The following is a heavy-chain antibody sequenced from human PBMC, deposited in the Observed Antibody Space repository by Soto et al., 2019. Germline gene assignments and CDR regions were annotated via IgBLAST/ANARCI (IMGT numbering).Heavy chain of an antibody. V-gene: IGHV1-69*13. CDR1: GGTFSSYA. J-gene: IGHJ4*02. Sequence: SAKVSGKASGGTFSSYAISWVRQAPGQGLEWMGGIIPIFGTANYAQKFQGRVTITADESTSTAYMELSSLRSEDTAVYYCARSRSGWYSDYWGQGTLVTVSS. D-gene: IGHD6-19*01. CDR3: ARSRSGWYSDY. CDR2: IIPIFGTA.